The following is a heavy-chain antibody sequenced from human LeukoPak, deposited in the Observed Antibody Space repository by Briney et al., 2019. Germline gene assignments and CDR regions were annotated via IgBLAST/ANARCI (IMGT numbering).Heavy chain of an antibody. Sequence: ASVKVSCEASGYTFTGYGISWVRQAPGQGLEWMGWISAYNGNTNYAQKLQGRVTMTTDTSTSTAYMELRSLRADDTAVYYCAREAAGTWWFDPWGQGTLVTVSS. CDR1: GYTFTGYG. V-gene: IGHV1-18*01. J-gene: IGHJ5*02. CDR3: AREAAGTWWFDP. D-gene: IGHD6-13*01. CDR2: ISAYNGNT.